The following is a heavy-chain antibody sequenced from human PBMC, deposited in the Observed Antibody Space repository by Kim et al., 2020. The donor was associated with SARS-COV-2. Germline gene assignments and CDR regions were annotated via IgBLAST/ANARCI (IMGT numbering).Heavy chain of an antibody. J-gene: IGHJ6*02. Sequence: ASVKVSCKTSGYSFTAYYIHWVRQAPGQGLEWMGRINPSSGGTIFAQSFQGRVVMTRDRSISTVYMELISLRSADTAVYFCARDGLLFSGWSYYKTDGMDVWGQGTTVTGSS. CDR1: GYSFTAYY. V-gene: IGHV1-2*06. CDR3: ARDGLLFSGWSYYKTDGMDV. D-gene: IGHD6-13*01. CDR2: INPSSGGT.